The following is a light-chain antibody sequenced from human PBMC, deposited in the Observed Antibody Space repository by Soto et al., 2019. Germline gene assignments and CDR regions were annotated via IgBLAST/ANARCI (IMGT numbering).Light chain of an antibody. V-gene: IGKV3-15*01. CDR1: QSVSNN. CDR2: GAS. Sequence: EIVLAQSPGTPSLSPGERATLSCRAIQSVSNNYLAWYQQKPGQAPRLLIYGASTRATGIPARFSGSGSGTEFTLTISSLQSEDFAVYYCQQYDKWPPVKFGQGTKVDIK. CDR3: QQYDKWPPVK. J-gene: IGKJ1*01.